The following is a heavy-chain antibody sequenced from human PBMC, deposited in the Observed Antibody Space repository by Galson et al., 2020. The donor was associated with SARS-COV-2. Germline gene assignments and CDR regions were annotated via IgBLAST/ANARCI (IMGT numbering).Heavy chain of an antibody. Sequence: SETLSLTCAVSGGSISSGDYSWNWIRQPPGKGLEWIGYIYYSGSTYYNPSLKSRVTISVDTSNNQFSLKLSSVTAADTAVYYCARGLLLWFGELFYGMDVWGQGTTVTVSS. J-gene: IGHJ6*02. CDR1: GGSISSGDYS. V-gene: IGHV4-30-4*07. CDR2: IYYSGST. CDR3: ARGLLLWFGELFYGMDV. D-gene: IGHD3-10*01.